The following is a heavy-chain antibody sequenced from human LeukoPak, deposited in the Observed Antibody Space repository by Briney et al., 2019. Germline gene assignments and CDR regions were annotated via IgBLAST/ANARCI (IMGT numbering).Heavy chain of an antibody. Sequence: SETLSLTCAVYGWCFSGCYWSWIRQPPGKGLEWIGEINHSGSTNYNPSLKSRVTISVDTSKNQFSLKVRSVTAADTAVFYCARRAFPRCYSLWGQGTLVTVSS. J-gene: IGHJ4*02. CDR2: INHSGST. CDR3: ARRAFPRCYSL. V-gene: IGHV4-34*01. D-gene: IGHD2-15*01. CDR1: GWCFSGCY.